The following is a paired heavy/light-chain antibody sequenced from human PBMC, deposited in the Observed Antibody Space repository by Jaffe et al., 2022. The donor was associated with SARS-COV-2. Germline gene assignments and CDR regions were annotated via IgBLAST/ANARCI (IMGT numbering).Heavy chain of an antibody. D-gene: IGHD3-10*01. V-gene: IGHV3-9*01. CDR3: AKGARVRVRGVLWYMDV. CDR2: ISWNSGSI. CDR1: GFTFDDYA. J-gene: IGHJ6*03. Sequence: EVQLVESGGGLVQPGRSLRLSCAASGFTFDDYAMHWVRQAPGKGLEWVSGISWNSGSIGYADSVKGRFTISRDNAKNSLYLQMNSLRAEDTALYYCAKGARVRVRGVLWYMDVWGKGTTVTVSS.
Light chain of an antibody. J-gene: IGKJ3*01. Sequence: EIVMTQSPATLSVSPGERATLSCRASQSVSSNLAWYQQKPGQAPRLLIYGASTRATGIPARFSGSGSGTEFTLTISSLQSEDFAVYYCQQYNNWPFGFGPGTKVDIK. CDR2: GAS. CDR1: QSVSSN. V-gene: IGKV3-15*01. CDR3: QQYNNWPFG.